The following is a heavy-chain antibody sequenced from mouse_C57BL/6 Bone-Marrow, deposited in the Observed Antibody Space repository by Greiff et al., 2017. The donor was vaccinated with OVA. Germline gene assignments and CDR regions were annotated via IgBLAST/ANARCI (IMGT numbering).Heavy chain of an antibody. CDR3: ARREGENFDV. CDR2: IYWDDDK. V-gene: IGHV8-12*01. Sequence: QVTLKESGPGILQSSQTLSLTCSFSGFSLSTSGMGVSWIRQPSGKGLEWLAHIYWDDDKRYNPSLKSRLTISKDTSRNQVFLKITSVDTADTATYYCARREGENFDVWGTGTTVTVSS. CDR1: GFSLSTSGMG. J-gene: IGHJ1*03.